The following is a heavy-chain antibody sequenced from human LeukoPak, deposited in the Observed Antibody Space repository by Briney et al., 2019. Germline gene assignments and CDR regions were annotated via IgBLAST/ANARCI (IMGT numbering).Heavy chain of an antibody. J-gene: IGHJ4*02. CDR3: ANGSPTRRVVNPPVDY. CDR1: GFTFSSYG. Sequence: GGSLRLSCAASGFTFSSYGMHWVRQAPGKGLEWVAVISYDGSNKYYADSVKGRFTISRDNSKNTLYLQMNSLRAEDTAVYYCANGSPTRRVVNPPVDYWGQGTLVTVSS. CDR2: ISYDGSNK. D-gene: IGHD3-22*01. V-gene: IGHV3-30*18.